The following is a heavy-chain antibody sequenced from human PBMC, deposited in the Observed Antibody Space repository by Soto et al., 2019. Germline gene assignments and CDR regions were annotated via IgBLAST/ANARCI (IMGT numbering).Heavy chain of an antibody. CDR2: IVVGSGNT. Sequence: SVKVSCKASGFTFTSSAVQWVRQARGQRLEWIGWIVVGSGNTNYAQKVQGRLTLTTDTSTSTAFMDLGSLTSADTAVYYCAMVDLYVTLTPQDVWGQGTTVTVSS. CDR1: GFTFTSSA. J-gene: IGHJ6*02. D-gene: IGHD3-16*01. V-gene: IGHV1-58*01. CDR3: AMVDLYVTLTPQDV.